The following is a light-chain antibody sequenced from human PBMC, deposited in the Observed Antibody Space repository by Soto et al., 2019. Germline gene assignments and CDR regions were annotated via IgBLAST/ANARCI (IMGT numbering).Light chain of an antibody. Sequence: EIVLTQSPATLSLSPGERATLSCRASQSVGIYLGWYQQRPGLPPRLLVYDATTRATGIPARFSGSGSGTDFTLTISNLQPEDFAVYYRQHRSNWPPAFGGGTKVEIK. CDR1: QSVGIY. J-gene: IGKJ4*01. CDR3: QHRSNWPPA. CDR2: DAT. V-gene: IGKV3-11*01.